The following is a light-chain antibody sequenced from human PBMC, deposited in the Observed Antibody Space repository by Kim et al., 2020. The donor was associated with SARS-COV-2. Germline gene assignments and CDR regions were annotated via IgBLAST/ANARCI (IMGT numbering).Light chain of an antibody. Sequence: APGMTARITSGGKDEGSKSVHKYQQRQGQAPVPVIYYDSDQPSGIPDRYSSSNSSDTATLTINWVEAGDEDDDYYQLWVSNSDHWVFGGGTQLTVL. V-gene: IGLV3-21*04. CDR3: QLWVSNSDHWV. CDR2: YDS. CDR1: DEGSKS. J-gene: IGLJ3*02.